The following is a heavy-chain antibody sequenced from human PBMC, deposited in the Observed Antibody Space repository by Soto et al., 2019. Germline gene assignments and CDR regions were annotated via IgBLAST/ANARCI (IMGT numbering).Heavy chain of an antibody. CDR3: AGGEGWNFDL. CDR1: GFTFSSYW. V-gene: IGHV3-7*05. CDR2: IKQDGSER. J-gene: IGHJ2*01. Sequence: EVQLVESGGGLAQPGGSLRLSCAASGFTFSSYWMSWVRQAPGKGLEWVANIKQDGSERNYVDSVKGRFTISRDNAKNSVYLQMNSLRAEDMAVYCCAGGEGWNFDLWGRGTLVTVSS.